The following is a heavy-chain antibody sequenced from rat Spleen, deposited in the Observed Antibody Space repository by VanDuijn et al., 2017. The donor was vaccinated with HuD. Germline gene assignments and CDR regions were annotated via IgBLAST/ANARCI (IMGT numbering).Heavy chain of an antibody. Sequence: EVQLVESGGGLVQPGRSLKLSCVASGFTFNNYWMTWIRQAPTKGLEWVSSISPSGVTYYRDSVKGRFTISRDNARSTLYLQMNSLRSEDTATYSCTMEGLRRVFDYWGQGVMVTVSS. D-gene: IGHD1-11*01. J-gene: IGHJ2*01. CDR3: TMEGLRRVFDY. CDR1: GFTFNNYW. CDR2: ISPSGVT. V-gene: IGHV5-31*01.